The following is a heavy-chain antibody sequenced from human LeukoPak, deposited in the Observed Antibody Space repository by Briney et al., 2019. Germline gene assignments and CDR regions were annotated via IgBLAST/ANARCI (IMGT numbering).Heavy chain of an antibody. CDR3: AKDRNRYKAYYGMDV. V-gene: IGHV3-9*01. D-gene: IGHD1-20*01. CDR2: ISWNSGSI. Sequence: GGSLRLSCAASGFTFDDYAMHWVRQAPGQGLEWFSGISWNSGSIGYADSVKGRFTISRDNSKNTLHLQMNSLRAEDTAVYYCAKDRNRYKAYYGMDVWGQGTTVTVSS. J-gene: IGHJ6*02. CDR1: GFTFDDYA.